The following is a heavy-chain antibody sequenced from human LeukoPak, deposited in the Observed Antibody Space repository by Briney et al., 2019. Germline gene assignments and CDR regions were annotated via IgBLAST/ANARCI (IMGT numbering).Heavy chain of an antibody. CDR3: ARVAPSPTYCSGGSCLYYYHMDV. CDR2: IYYSGNT. D-gene: IGHD2-15*01. Sequence: ASETLSLTCAVSGGSISSGGYSWSWIRQPPGKGLEWIGYIYYSGNTNYNPSLKSRVIISVDTSKNQFSLKLSSVTAADTAVYYCARVAPSPTYCSGGSCLYYYHMDVWGKGTTVTISS. V-gene: IGHV4-61*08. CDR1: GGSISSGGYS. J-gene: IGHJ6*03.